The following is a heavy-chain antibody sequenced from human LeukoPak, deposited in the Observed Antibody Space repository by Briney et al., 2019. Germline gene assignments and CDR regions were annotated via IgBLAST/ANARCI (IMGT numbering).Heavy chain of an antibody. Sequence: PGGSLRLSCAASGFTFSSYSMNWVRQAPGKGLEWVSSISSSSSYIYYADSVKGRFTISRDNAKNSLYLQMNSLRAEDTAVYYCARRSLLERPIDYWGQGTLVTVSS. CDR3: ARRSLLERPIDY. D-gene: IGHD1-1*01. CDR2: ISSSSSYI. CDR1: GFTFSSYS. J-gene: IGHJ4*02. V-gene: IGHV3-21*01.